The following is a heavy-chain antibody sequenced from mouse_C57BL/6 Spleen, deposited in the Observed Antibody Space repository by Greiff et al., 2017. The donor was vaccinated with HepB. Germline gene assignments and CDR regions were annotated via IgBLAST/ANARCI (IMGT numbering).Heavy chain of an antibody. D-gene: IGHD1-1*01. V-gene: IGHV3-6*01. J-gene: IGHJ4*01. CDR2: ISYDGSN. CDR1: GYSITSGYY. Sequence: DVQLVESGPGLVKPSQSLSLTCSVTGYSITSGYYWNWIRQFPGNKLEWMGYISYDGSNNYNPSLKNRISITRDTSKNQFFLKLNSVTTEDTATYYCARGSPYAMDYWGQGTSVTVSS. CDR3: ARGSPYAMDY.